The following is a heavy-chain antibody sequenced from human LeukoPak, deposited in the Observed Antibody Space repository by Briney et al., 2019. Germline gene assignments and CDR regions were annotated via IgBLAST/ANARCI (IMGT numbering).Heavy chain of an antibody. V-gene: IGHV1-46*01. CDR2: INPSGGST. CDR1: GYTFTSYY. J-gene: IGHJ3*02. Sequence: GASVKVSCKASGYTFTSYYMHWVRQAPGQGLEWMGIINPSGGSTSYAQKFQGRVTMTRDMSTSTVYMELSSLRSEDTAVYYCARSIPYDSSAQGGDDAFDIWGQGTMVTVSS. D-gene: IGHD3-22*01. CDR3: ARSIPYDSSAQGGDDAFDI.